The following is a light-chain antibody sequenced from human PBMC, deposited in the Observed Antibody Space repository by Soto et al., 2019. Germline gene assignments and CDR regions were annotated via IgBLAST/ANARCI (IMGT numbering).Light chain of an antibody. V-gene: IGKV3-15*01. CDR3: QQYNNWPPWT. Sequence: EILLTQSPGALAVSPGEVATLSCRASQSVSSNLAWYQQKPGQAPRLLIYGASTRATGIPARFSGSGSGKEFTLTISSLQSEDFAVYYCQQYNNWPPWTFGQGTKVDI. J-gene: IGKJ1*01. CDR1: QSVSSN. CDR2: GAS.